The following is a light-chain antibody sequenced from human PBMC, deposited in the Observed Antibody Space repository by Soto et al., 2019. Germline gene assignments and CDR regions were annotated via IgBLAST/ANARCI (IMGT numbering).Light chain of an antibody. V-gene: IGLV2-18*02. CDR2: DVS. CDR3: SSYTSSSTYV. J-gene: IGLJ1*01. CDR1: SSDVGGSNG. Sequence: QSALTQPPSVYGSPGQSVAISCTGTSSDVGGSNGVSWYQQPPGTAPKLIIYDVSNRPSGVPDRFSGSKSGNTASLSISGLQAEDEGDYYCSSYTSSSTYVFGTGTKVTVL.